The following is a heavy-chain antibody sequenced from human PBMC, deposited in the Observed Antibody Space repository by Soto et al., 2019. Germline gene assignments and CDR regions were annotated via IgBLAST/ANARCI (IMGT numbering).Heavy chain of an antibody. CDR2: IIPIFGTA. D-gene: IGHD2-15*01. CDR3: AREMVCSGGSCSSGGMDV. CDR1: GGTFSSYA. J-gene: IGHJ6*02. Sequence: SVKVSFKASGGTFSSYAISWVRQAPGQGLEWMGGIIPIFGTANYAQKFQGRVTITADESTSTAYMELSSLRSEDTAVYYCAREMVCSGGSCSSGGMDVWGQGTTVTVSS. V-gene: IGHV1-69*13.